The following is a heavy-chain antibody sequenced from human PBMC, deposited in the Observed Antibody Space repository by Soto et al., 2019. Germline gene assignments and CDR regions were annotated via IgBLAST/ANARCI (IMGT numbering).Heavy chain of an antibody. CDR3: ARDRLGYCSGGRCCSDKGLDY. V-gene: IGHV4-31*03. Sequence: QVQLQESGPGLVKPSQTLSLTCTVSGGSISSGGYYWSWIRQHPGKGLEWIGYIYYSRSTYYNPSSTSRVTISVETSKNQFSRELSSVTAADTSVYYCARDRLGYCSGGRCCSDKGLDYWGQGTLVTVSS. J-gene: IGHJ4*02. CDR2: IYYSRST. D-gene: IGHD2-15*01. CDR1: GGSISSGGYY.